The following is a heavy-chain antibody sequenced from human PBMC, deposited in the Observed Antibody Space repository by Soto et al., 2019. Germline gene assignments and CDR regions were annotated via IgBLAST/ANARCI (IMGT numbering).Heavy chain of an antibody. CDR3: ARDQYSSTPYYYYYGMDV. V-gene: IGHV4-34*01. CDR2: INHSGST. Sequence: PSETLSLTCAVYGGSFSGYYWSWIRQPPGKGLEWIGEINHSGSTNYNPSLKSRVTISVDTSKNQFSLKLSSVTAADTAVYYCARDQYSSTPYYYYYGMDVWGQGTTVTVSS. J-gene: IGHJ6*02. CDR1: GGSFSGYY. D-gene: IGHD6-13*01.